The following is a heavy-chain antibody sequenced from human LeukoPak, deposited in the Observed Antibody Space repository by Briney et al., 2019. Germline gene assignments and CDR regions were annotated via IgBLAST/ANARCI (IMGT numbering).Heavy chain of an antibody. CDR2: IHYSGRT. Sequence: SETLSLTCTVSGASISPDYRSWIRQLPGNGLQFIGYIHYSGRTNYNPSLTSRVSISVDTSKNQFSLKLISVTAADTAVYHCARLAKIENRSLAHYFDYWGQGALVAVAS. CDR3: ARLAKIENRSLAHYFDY. J-gene: IGHJ4*02. CDR1: GASISPDY. D-gene: IGHD1-26*01. V-gene: IGHV4-59*01.